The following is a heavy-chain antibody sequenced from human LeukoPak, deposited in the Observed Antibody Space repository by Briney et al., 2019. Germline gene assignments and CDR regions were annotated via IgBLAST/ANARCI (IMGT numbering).Heavy chain of an antibody. CDR3: VKSSGTEDHDMDA. CDR1: GYTFSGSG. D-gene: IGHD3-10*01. V-gene: IGHV3-30*02. CDR2: ILNDGSRQ. J-gene: IGHJ6*02. Sequence: GGSLRPSCVASGYTFSGSGMHWVRHAPGKGLEWVARILNDGSRQYYADSVKGRFTIARDNSKNTLFLEMNSLRVEDTAVYYCVKSSGTEDHDMDAWGQGATVTVSS.